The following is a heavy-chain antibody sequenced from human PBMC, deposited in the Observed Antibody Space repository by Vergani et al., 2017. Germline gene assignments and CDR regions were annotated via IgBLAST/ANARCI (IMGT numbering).Heavy chain of an antibody. CDR3: AGDYGYSYGYYFDY. J-gene: IGHJ4*02. CDR1: GFTFSSYW. CDR2: IKQDGSER. D-gene: IGHD5-18*01. V-gene: IGHV3-7*03. Sequence: EVQLVESGGGLVQPGGSLRLSCAASGFTFSSYWMSWVRQAPGKGLEWVANIKQDGSERYYVDSVKGRFTISRDNAKNSLYLQMNSLRAEDTAVYYCAGDYGYSYGYYFDYWGQGTLVTVSS.